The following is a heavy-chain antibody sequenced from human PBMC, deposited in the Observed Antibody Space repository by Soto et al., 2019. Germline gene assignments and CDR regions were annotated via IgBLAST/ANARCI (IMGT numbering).Heavy chain of an antibody. V-gene: IGHV1-69*08. J-gene: IGHJ5*02. CDR2: IIPFFGIA. CDR3: ARDLAAAGTGWFDP. CDR1: GGTFSSYT. Sequence: QVQLVQSGAEVKKPGSSVKVSCKASGGTFSSYTISWVRQAPGQGLEWMGCIIPFFGIANYAQNFQGRVTLTADKSTSTAYMELSSLRSEDTAVYYCARDLAAAGTGWFDPWGQGTLVTVSS. D-gene: IGHD6-13*01.